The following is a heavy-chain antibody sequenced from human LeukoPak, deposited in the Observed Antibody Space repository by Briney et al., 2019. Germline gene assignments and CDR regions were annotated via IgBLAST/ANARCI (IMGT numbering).Heavy chain of an antibody. CDR3: ARGARLRFLEWSYGMDV. J-gene: IGHJ6*02. CDR2: INHSGST. Sequence: SETLSLTCAVYGGSFSGYYWSWIRQPPGKGLEWIGEINHSGSTNYNPSLKSRVTTSVDTSKNQFSLKLSSVTAADTAVYYCARGARLRFLEWSYGMDVWGQGTTVTVSS. V-gene: IGHV4-34*01. D-gene: IGHD3-3*01. CDR1: GGSFSGYY.